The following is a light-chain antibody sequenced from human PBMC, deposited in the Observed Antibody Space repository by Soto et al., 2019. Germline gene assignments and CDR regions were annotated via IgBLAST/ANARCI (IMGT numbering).Light chain of an antibody. CDR1: QSVSTN. CDR3: QQYNNWPAIT. Sequence: EIVMTQSPATLSVSPGERATLSCRASQSVSTNLAWYQQKPGQAPRLLMFGASTRATGIPARFSGSGSGTEFTLTISSLQSEDFAVYYCQQYNNWPAITCGQGTRREIK. V-gene: IGKV3D-15*01. CDR2: GAS. J-gene: IGKJ5*01.